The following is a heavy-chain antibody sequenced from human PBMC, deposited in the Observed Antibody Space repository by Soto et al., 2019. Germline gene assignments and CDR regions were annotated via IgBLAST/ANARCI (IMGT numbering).Heavy chain of an antibody. Sequence: PGGSLRLSCVGPGFIFSSYYMNWVRQAPGKGLEWVSSISGGSAYIYYADSVKGRFTISRDNAKNSLYLQMNSLRAEDTVVYYCARVLGIFSDYGMDVWGQGTTVTVSS. CDR1: GFIFSSYY. CDR2: ISGGSAYI. V-gene: IGHV3-21*01. D-gene: IGHD3-16*01. CDR3: ARVLGIFSDYGMDV. J-gene: IGHJ6*02.